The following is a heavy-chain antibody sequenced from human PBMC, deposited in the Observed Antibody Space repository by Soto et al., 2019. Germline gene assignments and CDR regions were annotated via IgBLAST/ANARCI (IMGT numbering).Heavy chain of an antibody. V-gene: IGHV1-3*01. J-gene: IGHJ5*02. CDR3: VRASYYYGSGSNWFDP. CDR2: INAGNGNT. Sequence: GASVKVSCKASGYTFTSYAMHWVRQAPGQRLEWMGWINAGNGNTKYSQKFQGRVTITRDTSASTAYMELSSLRSEDTAVYYCVRASYYYGSGSNWFDPWGQGTLVTVSS. CDR1: GYTFTSYA. D-gene: IGHD3-10*01.